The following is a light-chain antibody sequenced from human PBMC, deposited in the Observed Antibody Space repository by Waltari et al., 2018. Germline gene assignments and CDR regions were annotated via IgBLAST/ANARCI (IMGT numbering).Light chain of an antibody. J-gene: IGKJ4*01. CDR2: WAS. V-gene: IGKV4-1*01. CDR1: QDILYSSNNKNY. CDR3: QQYYKTPS. Sequence: DIVMTQSPGSLVVSLGERATINCKSGQDILYSSNNKNYLAWYQHKPGQSPKLLFYWASTRASGVPERFRGSGSGTDFTLTISRVQAEDAAIYYCQQYYKTPSFGGGTKVEI.